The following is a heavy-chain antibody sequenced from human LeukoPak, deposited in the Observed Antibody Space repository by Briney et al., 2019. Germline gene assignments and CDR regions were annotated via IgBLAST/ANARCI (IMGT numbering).Heavy chain of an antibody. CDR3: ARDGIGYCSSTSHYYGMDV. D-gene: IGHD2-2*01. V-gene: IGHV4-61*02. CDR2: IYTSGST. Sequence: PSETLSLTCTVSGGSISSGGYYWSWIRQPAGKGLEWIGRIYTSGSTNYNPSLKSRVTMSVDTSKNQFSLKLSSVTAADTAVYYCARDGIGYCSSTSHYYGMDVWGQGTTVTVSS. CDR1: GGSISSGGYY. J-gene: IGHJ6*02.